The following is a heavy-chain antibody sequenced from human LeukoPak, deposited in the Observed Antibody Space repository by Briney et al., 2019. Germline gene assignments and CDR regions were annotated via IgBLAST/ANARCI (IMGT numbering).Heavy chain of an antibody. CDR2: IKQDGSEK. D-gene: IGHD6-13*01. Sequence: GGSLRLSCAASGFAFGNYWMSWVRQAPGKGLEWVANIKQDGSEKYYVDSVKGRFTISRDNSKNILYLQMNSLRAEDTAVYYCARELAAAWSWFDPWGQGTLVTVSS. V-gene: IGHV3-7*03. CDR3: ARELAAAWSWFDP. CDR1: GFAFGNYW. J-gene: IGHJ5*02.